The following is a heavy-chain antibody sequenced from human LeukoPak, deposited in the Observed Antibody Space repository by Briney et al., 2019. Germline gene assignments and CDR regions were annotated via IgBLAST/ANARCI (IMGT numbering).Heavy chain of an antibody. CDR1: GFTFSSYE. CDR2: ISSSGSNI. D-gene: IGHD5-12*01. V-gene: IGHV3-48*03. Sequence: GGSLRLSCAASGFTFSSYEMNWVRQAPGKGLEWVSYISSSGSNIYYADSVKGRFTISRDNAKNSLYLQMNSLRAEDTAVYYCARPQSPRSSGYAFDSWGQGTLVTVSS. J-gene: IGHJ4*02. CDR3: ARPQSPRSSGYAFDS.